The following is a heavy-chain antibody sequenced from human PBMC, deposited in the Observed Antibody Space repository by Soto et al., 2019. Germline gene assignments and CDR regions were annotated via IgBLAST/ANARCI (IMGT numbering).Heavy chain of an antibody. CDR3: AKDLWDYDILTGYPDAALDI. Sequence: PGGSLRLSCAASGLTCSSYAMSWVRQAPGKGLEWVSAISGSGGSTYYADSVKGRFTISRDNSKNTLYLQMNSLRAEDTAVYYCAKDLWDYDILTGYPDAALDIWGQGTMVTVSS. CDR1: GLTCSSYA. D-gene: IGHD3-9*01. J-gene: IGHJ3*02. CDR2: ISGSGGST. V-gene: IGHV3-23*01.